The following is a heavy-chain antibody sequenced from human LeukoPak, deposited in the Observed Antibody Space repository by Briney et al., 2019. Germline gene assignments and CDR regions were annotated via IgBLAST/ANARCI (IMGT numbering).Heavy chain of an antibody. Sequence: SETLSLTCTVSGGSMSRYYWSWMRQPPGKGLEGMGYIYYSGSTHYNPSLKSRVTISVDTSKNQFSLKLSSVTAADTAVYYCARDGYGDYIFDYWGQGTLVTVSS. CDR2: IYYSGST. CDR3: ARDGYGDYIFDY. CDR1: GGSMSRYY. J-gene: IGHJ4*02. D-gene: IGHD4-17*01. V-gene: IGHV4-59*01.